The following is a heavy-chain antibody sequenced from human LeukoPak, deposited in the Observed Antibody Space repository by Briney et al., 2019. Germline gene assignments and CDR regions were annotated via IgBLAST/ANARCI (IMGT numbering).Heavy chain of an antibody. CDR3: ARAGSAGSVDY. Sequence: GGSLRLSCEASGFTFSTKWMSWVRQAPGKGLEWVANINSDGSETYYVDSVESRFTISRDNAKNSLFLQMNSLRGEDTAVFYCARAGSAGSVDYWGQGTLVTVSS. CDR1: GFTFSTKW. V-gene: IGHV3-7*01. CDR2: INSDGSET. J-gene: IGHJ4*02.